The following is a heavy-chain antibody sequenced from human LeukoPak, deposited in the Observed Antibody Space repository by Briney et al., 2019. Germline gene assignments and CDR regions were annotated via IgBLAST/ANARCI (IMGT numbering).Heavy chain of an antibody. D-gene: IGHD2-15*01. V-gene: IGHV1-2*02. CDR2: INPSSGGT. Sequence: ASVKVSCTPSGYTFTVYYMHWVRQAPGQGLEWMGWINPSSGGTNYPQKFQGRVTMTRDTSLSTAYMELSGLRSDDTAVYYCARGVVAATFYYYMDVWDKGTTVTVSS. CDR3: ARGVVAATFYYYMDV. J-gene: IGHJ6*03. CDR1: GYTFTVYY.